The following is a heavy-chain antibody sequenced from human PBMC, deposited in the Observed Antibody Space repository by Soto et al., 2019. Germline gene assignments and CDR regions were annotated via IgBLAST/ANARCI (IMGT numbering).Heavy chain of an antibody. D-gene: IGHD6-13*01. J-gene: IGHJ6*02. CDR3: ARDRIAAPYGMDV. Sequence: QVQLVESGGGVVQPGRSLRLSCAASGFTFSSYGMHWVRQAPGKGLVWVAVIWYDGSNKYYADSVKGRFTISRDNSKNTLYLQMNSLRAEDTAVYYCARDRIAAPYGMDVWGQGTTVTVSS. V-gene: IGHV3-33*01. CDR2: IWYDGSNK. CDR1: GFTFSSYG.